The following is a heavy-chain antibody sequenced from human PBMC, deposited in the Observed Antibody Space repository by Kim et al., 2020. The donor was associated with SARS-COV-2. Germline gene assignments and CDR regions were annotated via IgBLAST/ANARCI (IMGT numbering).Heavy chain of an antibody. CDR2: IRSSGSYV. D-gene: IGHD3-16*02. CDR3: ARERGGLSVNDF. CDR1: GFTFSSYS. Sequence: GGSLRLSCAASGFTFSSYSMNWVRQAPGKGLESVSSIRSSGSYVYYADSVKGRFTISRDNAKNSLYLQMNSLRAEDTAVYYCARERGGLSVNDFWGQGTLVTVSS. J-gene: IGHJ4*02. V-gene: IGHV3-21*04.